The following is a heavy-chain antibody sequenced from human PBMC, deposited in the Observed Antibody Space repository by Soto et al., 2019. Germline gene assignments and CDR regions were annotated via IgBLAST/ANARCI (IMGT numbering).Heavy chain of an antibody. V-gene: IGHV3-74*01. J-gene: IGHJ6*03. CDR2: VNSDGSRT. Sequence: SLRLSCAASGFTFSSYWMHWVRQVPGEGLVWVSRVNSDGSRTSYADSVKGRFTISRDNAKNTLHLQMNSLRAEDTAVYYCAKLLLRSPPYYMDVWGKGTTVTVSS. CDR1: GFTFSSYW. CDR3: AKLLLRSPPYYMDV. D-gene: IGHD3-10*02.